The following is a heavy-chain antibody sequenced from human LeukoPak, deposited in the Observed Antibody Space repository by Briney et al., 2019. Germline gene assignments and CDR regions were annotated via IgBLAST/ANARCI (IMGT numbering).Heavy chain of an antibody. V-gene: IGHV4-59*12. J-gene: IGHJ4*02. CDR3: ARVVTVVPKKTFDY. CDR1: GFTFSSYS. CDR2: IYYSGST. D-gene: IGHD2-15*01. Sequence: PGGSLRLSCAASGFTFSSYSMNWVRQAPGKGLEWIGYIYYSGSTNYNPSLKSRVTISVDTSKNQFSLKLSSVTAADTAVYYCARVVTVVPKKTFDYWGQGTLVTVSS.